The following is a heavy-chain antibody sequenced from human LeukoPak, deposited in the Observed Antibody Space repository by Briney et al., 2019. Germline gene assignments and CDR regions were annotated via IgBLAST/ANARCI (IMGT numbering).Heavy chain of an antibody. CDR2: IYHSGST. D-gene: IGHD3-10*01. J-gene: IGHJ4*02. V-gene: IGHV4-38-2*01. CDR1: GYSISSGYY. Sequence: PSETLSLTCGVSGYSISSGYYWGWIRQPPGKGLEWIGSIYHSGSTYYNPSLKSRVTISVETSKNQFSLNLSSVTAADTAMYYCARLAGGRSGYFDYWGQGTLVTVSS. CDR3: ARLAGGRSGYFDY.